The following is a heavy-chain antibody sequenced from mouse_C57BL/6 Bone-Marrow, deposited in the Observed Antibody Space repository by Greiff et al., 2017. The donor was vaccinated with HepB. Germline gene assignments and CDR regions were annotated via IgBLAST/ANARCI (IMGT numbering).Heavy chain of an antibody. D-gene: IGHD1-1*01. V-gene: IGHV7-1*01. CDR3: ARDSLYYYGSSYGAMDY. CDR2: SRNKANDYTT. Sequence: EVQLVESGGGLVQSGRSLRLSCATSGFTFSDFYMEWVRQAPGKGLEWIAASRNKANDYTTEYSAPVKGRFIVSRDTSQSILYLQMNALRAEDTAIYYCARDSLYYYGSSYGAMDYWGQGTSVTVSS. J-gene: IGHJ4*01. CDR1: GFTFSDFY.